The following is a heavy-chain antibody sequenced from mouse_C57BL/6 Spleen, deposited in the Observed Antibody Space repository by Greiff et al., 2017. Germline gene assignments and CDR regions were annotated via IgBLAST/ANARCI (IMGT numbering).Heavy chain of an antibody. V-gene: IGHV14-1*01. CDR3: TKGNYDCDY. CDR2: IVPEDGDT. CDR1: GFYIKDYY. J-gene: IGHJ2*01. D-gene: IGHD2-1*01. Sequence: EVQLQQSGAELVRPGASVTLSCTASGFYIKDYYLYWLMQRPEQGLVWIGRIVPEDGDTEYAPKFQGKATMTADASSNTSYLQLSSLTSEDAAVYYCTKGNYDCDYWGQGTTLTVSS.